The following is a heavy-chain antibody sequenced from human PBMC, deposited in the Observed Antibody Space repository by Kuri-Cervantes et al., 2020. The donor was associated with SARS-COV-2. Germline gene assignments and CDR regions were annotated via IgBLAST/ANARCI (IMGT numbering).Heavy chain of an antibody. V-gene: IGHV5-10-1*01. CDR2: IDPSDSYT. J-gene: IGHJ4*02. CDR1: GYSFTSYW. Sequence: GESLKISCKGSGYSFTSYWISWVRQMPGKGLEWMGRIDPSDSYTNYSPSFQGHVTISADKSISTAYLQWISLKASDTAMYYCARHVRPEITIFGVVITADYFDYWGQGTLVTVSS. CDR3: ARHVRPEITIFGVVITADYFDY. D-gene: IGHD3-3*01.